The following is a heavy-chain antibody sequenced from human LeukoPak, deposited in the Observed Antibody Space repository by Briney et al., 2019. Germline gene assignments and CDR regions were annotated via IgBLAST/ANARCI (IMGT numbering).Heavy chain of an antibody. Sequence: GGSLRLSCAASGFTFSSYGMSWVRQAPGKGLEWVSAISGSGGSTYYADSVKGRFTISRDNSKNTLYLQMNSLRAEDTAVYYCAKSRRSITMVRGVLDYWGQGTLVTVSS. J-gene: IGHJ4*02. CDR1: GFTFSSYG. CDR2: ISGSGGST. D-gene: IGHD3-10*01. CDR3: AKSRRSITMVRGVLDY. V-gene: IGHV3-23*01.